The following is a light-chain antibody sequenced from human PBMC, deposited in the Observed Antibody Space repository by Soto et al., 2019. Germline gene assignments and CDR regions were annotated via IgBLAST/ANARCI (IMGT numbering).Light chain of an antibody. V-gene: IGLV1-44*01. CDR2: SDN. CDR3: SSWDRILDNWM. CDR1: NSNIASNS. J-gene: IGLJ3*02. Sequence: QSVPTQPPSASGTPGQRVTITCYGANSNIASNSVNWYQQLPGTAPKLLIYSDNRRPSGVPDRFSASKSGASAFLTISGLQSDDEADYYCSSWDRILDNWMFGGGTKVTVL.